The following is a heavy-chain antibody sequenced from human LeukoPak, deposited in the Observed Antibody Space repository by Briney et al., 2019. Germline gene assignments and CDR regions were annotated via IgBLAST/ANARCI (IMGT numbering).Heavy chain of an antibody. Sequence: SVKVSCKASGGTFSSYAISWVRQAPGQGLGWMGRIIPILGIANYAQKFHGRVTITADKSTSTAYMELSSLRPADTAVYYCARENQVAGTTFDYWGQGTLVTVSS. CDR2: IIPILGIA. D-gene: IGHD1-1*01. J-gene: IGHJ4*02. V-gene: IGHV1-69*04. CDR1: GGTFSSYA. CDR3: ARENQVAGTTFDY.